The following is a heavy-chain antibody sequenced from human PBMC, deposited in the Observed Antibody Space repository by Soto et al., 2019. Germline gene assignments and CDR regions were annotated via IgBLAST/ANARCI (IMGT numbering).Heavy chain of an antibody. CDR2: IWYDGSNK. V-gene: IGHV3-33*01. CDR3: ARRGLRGYSYGATGMDV. J-gene: IGHJ6*02. D-gene: IGHD5-18*01. Sequence: QVQLVESGGGVVQPGRSLRLSCAASGFTFSSYGMHWVRQAPGKGLEWVAVIWYDGSNKYYADSVKGRFTISRDNSKNXXYLQMNSVSAEDTAVYYCARRGLRGYSYGATGMDVWGQGTTVTVSS. CDR1: GFTFSSYG.